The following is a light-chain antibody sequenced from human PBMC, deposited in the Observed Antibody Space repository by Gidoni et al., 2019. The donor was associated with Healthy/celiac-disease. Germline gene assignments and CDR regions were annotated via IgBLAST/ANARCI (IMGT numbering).Light chain of an antibody. CDR2: ASS. CDR3: QQSYSTPLT. CDR1: QSISSS. Sequence: DIQMTQSPSYLSASVGDRVTITCRASQSISSSLNWYQQKPGKAPKLLIYASSSLQSGVPSRFSGSGSGTDFTLTISSLQPEDFATYYCQQSYSTPLTFXGXTKVEIK. J-gene: IGKJ4*01. V-gene: IGKV1-39*01.